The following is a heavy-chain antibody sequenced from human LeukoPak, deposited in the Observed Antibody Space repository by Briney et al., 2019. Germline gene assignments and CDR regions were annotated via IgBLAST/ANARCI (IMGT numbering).Heavy chain of an antibody. CDR1: GFPFSDYA. Sequence: GGSLRLSCAAAGFPFSDYAMTWVRQAPGKGPEWVSTVSGGGDATYYADSAKGRFTISRDNSKSALFLQMNSLRADDTAVYYCARDTPLTGYTSGWSNYCFDYWGQGTLVTVSS. D-gene: IGHD6-19*01. V-gene: IGHV3-23*01. J-gene: IGHJ4*02. CDR3: ARDTPLTGYTSGWSNYCFDY. CDR2: VSGGGDAT.